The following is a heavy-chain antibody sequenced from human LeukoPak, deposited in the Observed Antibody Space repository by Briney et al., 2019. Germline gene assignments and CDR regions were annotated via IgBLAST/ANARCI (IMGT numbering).Heavy chain of an antibody. Sequence: GGSLRLSCAASGFTISSYGMHWVRQAPGEGLEWVAVIWYDGSNKYYADSVKGRFTISRDNSKNTLYLQMNSLRAEDTAVYYCARDYNWGGFDYWGQGTLVTVSS. D-gene: IGHD1-20*01. CDR1: GFTISSYG. V-gene: IGHV3-33*01. CDR2: IWYDGSNK. CDR3: ARDYNWGGFDY. J-gene: IGHJ4*02.